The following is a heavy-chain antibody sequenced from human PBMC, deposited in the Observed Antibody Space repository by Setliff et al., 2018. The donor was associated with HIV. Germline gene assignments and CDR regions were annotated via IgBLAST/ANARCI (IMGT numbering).Heavy chain of an antibody. D-gene: IGHD3-3*01. CDR1: GGSMSSYY. V-gene: IGHV4-59*08. CDR2: IYYTGST. J-gene: IGHJ3*02. CDR3: ARPLSPSYNFWGDAFAI. Sequence: SETLSLTCTVSGGSMSSYYWSWIRQPPGKGLEWIGSIYYTGSTDYNPSLMSRVTSSLDTPKNQLSLRLTSFTAADTAVYYCARPLSPSYNFWGDAFAIWGQGTTVTVSS.